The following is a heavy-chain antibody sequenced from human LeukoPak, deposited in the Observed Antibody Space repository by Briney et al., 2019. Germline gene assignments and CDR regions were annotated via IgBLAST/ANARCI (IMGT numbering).Heavy chain of an antibody. V-gene: IGHV3-21*01. D-gene: IGHD3-10*01. CDR2: ISSSSSYI. J-gene: IGHJ4*02. Sequence: GGSLRLSCAASGFTFSSYGMNWVRQAPGKGLEWVSSISSSSSYIYYADSVKGRFTISRDNAKNSLYLQMNSLRAEDTAVYYCARVIYGSGSYYDYWGQGTLVTVSS. CDR1: GFTFSSYG. CDR3: ARVIYGSGSYYDY.